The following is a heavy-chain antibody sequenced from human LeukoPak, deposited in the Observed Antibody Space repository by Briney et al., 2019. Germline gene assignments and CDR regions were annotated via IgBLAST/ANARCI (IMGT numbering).Heavy chain of an antibody. CDR1: GYTFTSYY. V-gene: IGHV1-46*01. CDR3: AGVRYYYDSSGPFQH. D-gene: IGHD3-22*01. CDR2: INPSGGST. Sequence: GASVKVSCKASGYTFTSYYMHWVRQAPGQGLEWMGIINPSGGSTSYAQKFQGRVTMTRDTSTSTVYMELSSLRSEDTAVYYCAGVRYYYDSSGPFQHWGQGTLVTVSS. J-gene: IGHJ1*01.